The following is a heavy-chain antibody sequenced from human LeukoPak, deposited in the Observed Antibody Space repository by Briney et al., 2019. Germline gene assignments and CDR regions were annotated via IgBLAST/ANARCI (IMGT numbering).Heavy chain of an antibody. D-gene: IGHD6-19*01. Sequence: PSETLSLTCAVYGGSFSGYYWSWIRQPPGKGLEGIGEINHSGSTNYNPSLKRRVTLSVDTSKNQFSLKLSSVTAADTAVYYCARGLSSGWFFDYWGQGTLVTVSS. V-gene: IGHV4-34*01. CDR1: GGSFSGYY. CDR3: ARGLSSGWFFDY. J-gene: IGHJ4*02. CDR2: INHSGST.